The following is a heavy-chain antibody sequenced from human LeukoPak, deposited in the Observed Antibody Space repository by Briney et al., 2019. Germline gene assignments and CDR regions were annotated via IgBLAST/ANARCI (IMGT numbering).Heavy chain of an antibody. D-gene: IGHD6-6*01. J-gene: IGHJ4*02. V-gene: IGHV4-34*01. CDR2: INHSGST. CDR1: GGSFSGYY. Sequence: SETLSLTCAVYGGSFSGYYWSWIRQPPGKGLEWIGEINHSGSTNYNPPLKSRVTISVDTSKNQFSLKLSSVTAADTAVYYCASEYSSSSGHLVYWGQGTLVTVSS. CDR3: ASEYSSSSGHLVY.